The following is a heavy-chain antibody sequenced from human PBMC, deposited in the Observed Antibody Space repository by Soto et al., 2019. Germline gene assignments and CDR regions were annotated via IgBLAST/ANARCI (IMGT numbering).Heavy chain of an antibody. CDR3: ARHGPTPYRPFYYFGLDV. CDR1: NDSITSSRHY. J-gene: IGHJ6*02. V-gene: IGHV4-39*01. D-gene: IGHD2-2*02. CDR2: IFYTGTT. Sequence: QVQLQESGPGLVKPSETLSLTCTVSNDSITSSRHYWAWIRQAPGKGLEWIGTIFYTGTTYYNPSLASRVTLSVDTSKNQISLILNSVAVADTAVYFRARHGPTPYRPFYYFGLDVWGQGTTVTVSS.